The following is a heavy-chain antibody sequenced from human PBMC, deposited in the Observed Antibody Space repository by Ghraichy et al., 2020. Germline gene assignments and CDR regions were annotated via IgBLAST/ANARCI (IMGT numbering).Heavy chain of an antibody. CDR2: INHSGST. D-gene: IGHD3-10*01. CDR3: ARWSVYGSGSYPSY. CDR1: GGSFSGYY. Sequence: SETLSLTCAVYGGSFSGYYWSWIRQPPGKGLEWIGEINHSGSTNYNPSLKSRVTISVDTSKNQFSLKLSSVTAADTAVYYCARWSVYGSGSYPSYWGQGTLVTVSS. V-gene: IGHV4-34*01. J-gene: IGHJ4*02.